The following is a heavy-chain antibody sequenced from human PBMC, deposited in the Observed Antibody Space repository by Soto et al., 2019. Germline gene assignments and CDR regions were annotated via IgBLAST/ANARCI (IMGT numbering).Heavy chain of an antibody. Sequence: QVQLQQWGAGLLKPSETLSLTCAVYGGSFSGYYWSWIRQPPGKGLEWIGEINHSGSTNYNPSLTCRVTISVDASKNQFSLKLSSVTAADTAVYYCATRRPSVNWGQGPLVTVSS. V-gene: IGHV4-34*01. J-gene: IGHJ4*02. CDR2: INHSGST. CDR1: GGSFSGYY. CDR3: ATRRPSVN.